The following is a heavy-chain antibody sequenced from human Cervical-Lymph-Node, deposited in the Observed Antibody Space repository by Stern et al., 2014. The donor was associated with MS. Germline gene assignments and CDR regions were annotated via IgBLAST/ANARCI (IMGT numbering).Heavy chain of an antibody. V-gene: IGHV1-24*01. CDR3: ATGPAKIDYYFDY. D-gene: IGHD4/OR15-4a*01. J-gene: IGHJ4*02. Sequence: IQLVQSGAEVKKPGASVKVSCKVSGYTLTELSMHWVRQAPGTGIELMGGFDHDDGETNYAQKLQGRVTTTKDTTTDTDYMELSSLRSEDTAVYYCATGPAKIDYYFDYWGQGTLVTVSS. CDR2: FDHDDGET. CDR1: GYTLTELS.